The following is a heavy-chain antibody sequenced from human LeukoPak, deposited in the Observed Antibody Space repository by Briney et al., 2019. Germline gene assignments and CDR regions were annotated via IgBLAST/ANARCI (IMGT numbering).Heavy chain of an antibody. Sequence: ASVKVSCKASGYTFTSYDINWVRQAPGQGLEWMGIINPSFGSTTYAQKFQGRVTMTRDTSTSTVYMELSSLRSEDRAVYYCARGYTYGGYWGQGTLVTVSS. CDR2: INPSFGST. CDR3: ARGYTYGGY. J-gene: IGHJ4*02. CDR1: GYTFTSYD. D-gene: IGHD5-18*01. V-gene: IGHV1-46*01.